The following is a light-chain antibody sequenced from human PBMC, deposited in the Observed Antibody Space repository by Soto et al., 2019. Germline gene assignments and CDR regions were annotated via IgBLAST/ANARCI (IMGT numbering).Light chain of an antibody. V-gene: IGKV1-17*01. J-gene: IGKJ1*01. Sequence: IQLTQSPSSLSASVGDRVTITCRASQGIRNDLGWYQQKQGKAPKSXIYAASNLQSGVPSRFSGSGSETEFTLTISGLQPGDSATYDCQQYNSYSPTFGQGTKVDIK. CDR1: QGIRND. CDR2: AAS. CDR3: QQYNSYSPT.